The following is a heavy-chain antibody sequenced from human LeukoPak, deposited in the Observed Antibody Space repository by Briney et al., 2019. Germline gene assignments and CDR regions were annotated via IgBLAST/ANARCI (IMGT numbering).Heavy chain of an antibody. J-gene: IGHJ4*02. D-gene: IGHD2-8*01. Sequence: SVKVSCKASGGTFSSYAISWVRQAPGQGLEWMGRIIPIFGIANYAQKFQGRVTITADKSTSTAYMELSSLKSEDTAAYYCAIGYCTNGVCPPYDSREKYYFDYWGQGTLVTVSS. CDR2: IIPIFGIA. V-gene: IGHV1-69*04. CDR1: GGTFSSYA. CDR3: AIGYCTNGVCPPYDSREKYYFDY.